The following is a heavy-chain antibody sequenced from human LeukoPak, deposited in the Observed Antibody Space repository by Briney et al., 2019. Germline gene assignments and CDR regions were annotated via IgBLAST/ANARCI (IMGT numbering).Heavy chain of an antibody. D-gene: IGHD3-22*01. Sequence: SETLSLTCAVYGQSLHNHFWSWIRQAPGEGLEWIGEIYHSGSTNYNPSLTGRVTISIDTSKKQFSLKLSSVTAADTAVYYCARENYYNTSGVTDYWGQGALVTVSS. CDR3: ARENYYNTSGVTDY. J-gene: IGHJ4*02. CDR1: GQSLHNHF. V-gene: IGHV4-34*01. CDR2: IYHSGST.